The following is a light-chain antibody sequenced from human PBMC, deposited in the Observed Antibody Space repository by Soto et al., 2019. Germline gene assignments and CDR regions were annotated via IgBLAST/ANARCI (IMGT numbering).Light chain of an antibody. Sequence: RQDTKSPASGCEAGETRVTITCRASQGISSWLAWYQQKPGKAPKLLIYAASSLQSGVPSSFSGSGSGTDFTLTISSLQPEDFATYYCQQSNSCPIPFGQVTRLEVK. V-gene: IGKV1-12*01. CDR3: QQSNSCPIP. J-gene: IGKJ5*01. CDR1: QGISSW. CDR2: AAS.